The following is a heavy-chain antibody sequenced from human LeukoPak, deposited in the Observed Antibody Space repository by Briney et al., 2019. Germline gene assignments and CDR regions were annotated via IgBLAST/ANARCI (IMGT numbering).Heavy chain of an antibody. CDR3: ARDPGGTRDYGDYGGAFDI. CDR2: ISSSSSTI. CDR1: GFTFSSYS. V-gene: IGHV3-48*01. D-gene: IGHD4-17*01. J-gene: IGHJ3*02. Sequence: PGGSLRLSCAASGFTFSSYSMNWVRQAPGKGLEWVSYISSSSSTIYYADSVKGRFTISRDNAKNSLYLQMNSLRAEDTAVYYFARDPGGTRDYGDYGGAFDIWGQGTMVTVSS.